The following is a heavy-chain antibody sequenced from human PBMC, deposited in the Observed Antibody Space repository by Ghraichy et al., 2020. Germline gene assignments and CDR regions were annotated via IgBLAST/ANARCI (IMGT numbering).Heavy chain of an antibody. D-gene: IGHD6-13*01. CDR2: ISSSSSYI. CDR3: ARDIAAAGTHDY. J-gene: IGHJ4*02. CDR1: GFTFSSYS. Sequence: GGSLRLSCAASGFTFSSYSMNWVRQAPGKGLEWVSSISSSSSYIYYADSVKGRFTISRDNAKNSLYLQMNSLRAEDTAVYYCARDIAAAGTHDYWGQGTLVTVSS. V-gene: IGHV3-21*01.